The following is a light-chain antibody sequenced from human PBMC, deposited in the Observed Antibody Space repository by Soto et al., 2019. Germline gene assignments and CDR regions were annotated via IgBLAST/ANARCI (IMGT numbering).Light chain of an antibody. J-gene: IGLJ1*01. CDR3: FSYTSSGTYV. V-gene: IGLV2-14*01. CDR1: SSYIGNYKY. CDR2: EFS. Sequence: QSVLTQPASVSGSPGQSITISCTGTSSYIGNYKYVSWYQQHPGKAPKLMIYEFSNRPSGVSNRFSGSKSGNTASLTISGLQAEDETDYYCFSYTSSGTYVFGTGTKVTVL.